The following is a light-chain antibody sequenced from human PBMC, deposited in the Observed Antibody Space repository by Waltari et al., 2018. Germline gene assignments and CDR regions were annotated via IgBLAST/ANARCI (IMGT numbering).Light chain of an antibody. V-gene: IGLV2-14*03. CDR2: DVF. CDR1: SGDVGAYNY. J-gene: IGLJ1*01. Sequence: QSALTQPASVSGSPGQSITISCTGTSGDVGAYNYVSWYQQHPGKAPKLLIYDVFKRPSGVSNRFSGSKSGNTASLAISGLLAEDEADYYCSSYTSSSTFVFGTATKVTVL. CDR3: SSYTSSSTFV.